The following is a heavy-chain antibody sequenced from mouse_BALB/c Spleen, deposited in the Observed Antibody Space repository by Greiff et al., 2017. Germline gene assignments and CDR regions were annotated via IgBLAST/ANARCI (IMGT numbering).Heavy chain of an antibody. CDR3: ARPLTYDGPMDY. Sequence: VKLVESGPGLVQPSQSLSITCTVSGFSLTSYGVHWVRQSPGKGLEWLGVIWSGGSTDYNAAFISRLSISKDNSKSQVFFKMNSLQANDTAIYYCARPLTYDGPMDYWGQGTSVTVSS. CDR2: IWSGGST. D-gene: IGHD2-3*01. CDR1: GFSLTSYG. V-gene: IGHV2-2*02. J-gene: IGHJ4*01.